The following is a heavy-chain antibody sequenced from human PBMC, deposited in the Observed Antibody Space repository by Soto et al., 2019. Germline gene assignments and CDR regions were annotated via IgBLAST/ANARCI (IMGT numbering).Heavy chain of an antibody. J-gene: IGHJ4*02. V-gene: IGHV3-23*01. Sequence: EVQLLESGGGLVQPGGSLRLSCAASGFTFSSYAMSWVRQAPGKGLEWVSAISGSGGSTYYADSVKGRFTISRDNSKNTLYVQMNSLRAENTAVYYCAKEGRLRLGELPFDYWGQGTLVTVSS. CDR3: AKEGRLRLGELPFDY. CDR1: GFTFSSYA. CDR2: ISGSGGST. D-gene: IGHD3-16*01.